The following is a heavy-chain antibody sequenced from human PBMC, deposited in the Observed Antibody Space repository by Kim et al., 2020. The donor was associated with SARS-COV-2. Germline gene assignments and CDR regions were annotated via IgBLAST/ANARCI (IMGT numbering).Heavy chain of an antibody. CDR2: IYYSGST. D-gene: IGHD6-19*01. Sequence: SETLSLTCTVSGGSISSYYWSWIRQPPGKGLEWIGYIYYSGSTNYNPSLKSRVTISVDTSKNQFSLKLSSVTAADTAVYYCALGEAVAGVSDYYYGMDVWGQGKTVTVSS. J-gene: IGHJ6*02. CDR3: ALGEAVAGVSDYYYGMDV. V-gene: IGHV4-59*08. CDR1: GGSISSYY.